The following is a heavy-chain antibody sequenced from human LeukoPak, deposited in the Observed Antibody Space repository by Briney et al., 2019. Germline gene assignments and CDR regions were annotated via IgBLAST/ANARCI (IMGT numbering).Heavy chain of an antibody. V-gene: IGHV3-74*01. CDR3: ARAQSEVGGYYPEIFRH. Sequence: GGSLRLSCAASALTSSTHWMHWVRQAPGKGLVWVSRIKSDGSTNYADSVKGRFTISRDNAKNTVSLQMTSLMAEGTGMYYCARAQSEVGGYYPEIFRHWGQGTLVTVSS. CDR2: IKSDGST. CDR1: ALTSSTHW. J-gene: IGHJ1*01. D-gene: IGHD3-22*01.